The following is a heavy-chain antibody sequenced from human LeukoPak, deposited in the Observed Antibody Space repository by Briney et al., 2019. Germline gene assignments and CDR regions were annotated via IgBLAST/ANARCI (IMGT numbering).Heavy chain of an antibody. D-gene: IGHD6-19*01. J-gene: IGHJ4*02. Sequence: PGGSLRLSCAASGFSVSSNYMNWVRPAPGMGLEWVSAIYTGGTTYYADSVRGRFTISRDNSKNTLYLQMNSLRAEDSAVYFCARDKLGSGYSSDFDCWGEGTLVTVSS. CDR3: ARDKLGSGYSSDFDC. CDR1: GFSVSSNY. V-gene: IGHV3-66*02. CDR2: IYTGGTT.